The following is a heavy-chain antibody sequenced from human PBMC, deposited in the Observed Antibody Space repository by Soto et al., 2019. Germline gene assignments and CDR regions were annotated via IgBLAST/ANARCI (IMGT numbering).Heavy chain of an antibody. D-gene: IGHD3-10*01. CDR2: IYYSGST. CDR1: GASISSYY. J-gene: IGHJ6*02. CDR3: ARDRISMVRGVMRGYYYGMDV. Sequence: SETLCLTCTVSGASISSYYWTWIRQPPGKGLEWIGYIYYSGSTNYNPSLKSRVTISVDTSKNQFSLKLSSVTTADTAVYYCARDRISMVRGVMRGYYYGMDVWGQGTTVT. V-gene: IGHV4-59*01.